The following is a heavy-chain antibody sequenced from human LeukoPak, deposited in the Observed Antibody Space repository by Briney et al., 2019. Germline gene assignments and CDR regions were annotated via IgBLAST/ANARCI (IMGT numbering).Heavy chain of an antibody. D-gene: IGHD4-17*01. V-gene: IGHV1-2*06. CDR2: ISPNSGGT. CDR3: AKNRAGDYADY. Sequence: ASVKDSCKASGYTFTDYYVHWVRQAPGQGLEWMGRISPNSGGTNYAQKFRGRLTVTRDTSISTAYMELSSLRSDDTAVYYCAKNRAGDYADYWGQGTLVTVSS. CDR1: GYTFTDYY. J-gene: IGHJ4*02.